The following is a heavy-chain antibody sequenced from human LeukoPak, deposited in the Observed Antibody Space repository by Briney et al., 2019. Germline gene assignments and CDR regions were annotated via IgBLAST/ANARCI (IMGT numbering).Heavy chain of an antibody. CDR2: IWYDGSNK. J-gene: IGHJ3*02. CDR3: ARNQDYGVYNSVGAFDI. Sequence: PGGSLRLSCAASGFTFSSYGMHWVRQAPGKGLEWGAVIWYDGSNKYYADSVKGRFTISRDNSKNTLYLQMNSLRAEDTAVYYCARNQDYGVYNSVGAFDIWGQGTMVTVSS. V-gene: IGHV3-33*01. CDR1: GFTFSSYG. D-gene: IGHD4-17*01.